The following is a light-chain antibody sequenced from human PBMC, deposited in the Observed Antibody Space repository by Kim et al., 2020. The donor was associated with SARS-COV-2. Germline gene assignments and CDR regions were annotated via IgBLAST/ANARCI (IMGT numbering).Light chain of an antibody. V-gene: IGLV3-1*01. J-gene: IGLJ2*01. CDR3: QAWDSSTVV. Sequence: VARGETASINCSGDELGEKCAGWDQQKPGQSRVLVIYQDSKRTSGIPERFSGSNSGDTATLTISGTQAMDEADYYCQAWDSSTVVFGGGTQLTVL. CDR1: ELGEKC. CDR2: QDS.